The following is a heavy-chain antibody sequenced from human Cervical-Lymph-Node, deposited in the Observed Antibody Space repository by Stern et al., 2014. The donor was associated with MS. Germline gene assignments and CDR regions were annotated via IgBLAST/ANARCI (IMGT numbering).Heavy chain of an antibody. CDR1: GFTFSDYG. V-gene: IGHV3-30*18. CDR3: AKDHYGSGDGYFDY. J-gene: IGHJ4*02. CDR2: ILYDGSNK. D-gene: IGHD3-10*01. Sequence: MQLVESGGGVVQPGRSLRLSCVASGFTFSDYGMHWVRQAPGKGLEWVAVILYDGSNKYYADSVKGRFTISRDNSKNTLYLQMNSLRVEDTAVYYCAKDHYGSGDGYFDYWGQGTLVTVSS.